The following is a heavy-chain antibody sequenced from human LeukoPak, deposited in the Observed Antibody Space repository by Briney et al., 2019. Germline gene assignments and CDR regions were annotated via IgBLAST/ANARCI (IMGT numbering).Heavy chain of an antibody. V-gene: IGHV3-48*03. CDR3: AKDWGCSSTSCLFDY. CDR1: GFTFSSYE. D-gene: IGHD2-2*01. J-gene: IGHJ4*02. CDR2: ISSSGSTI. Sequence: PGGSLRLSCAASGFTFSSYEMNWVRQAPGKGLEWVSYISSSGSTIYYADSVKGRFTISRDNAKNSLYLQMNSLRAEDTAVYYCAKDWGCSSTSCLFDYWGQGTLVTVSS.